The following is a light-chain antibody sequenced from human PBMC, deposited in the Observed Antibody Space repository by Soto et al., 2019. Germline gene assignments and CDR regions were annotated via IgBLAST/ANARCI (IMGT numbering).Light chain of an antibody. CDR2: GAF. CDR1: QSVSSN. V-gene: IGKV3-15*01. CDR3: QQYNDWPLT. Sequence: EIVMTQSPVTLSVSPGERATLSCRASQSVSSNLAWYQQKPGQAPSLLIYGAFTRATGIPARFSGTGSGKEFTLTISSLKSEDFALYYCQQYNDWPLTLGQGTKVDNK. J-gene: IGKJ1*01.